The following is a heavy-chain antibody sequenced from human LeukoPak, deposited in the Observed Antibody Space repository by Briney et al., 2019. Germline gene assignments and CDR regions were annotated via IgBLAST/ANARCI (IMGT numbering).Heavy chain of an antibody. CDR3: TRGEEIYYYDSSGYPRGAFDI. D-gene: IGHD3-22*01. CDR1: GGSISSSSYY. Sequence: SETLSLTCTVSGGSISSSSYYWGWIRQPPGKGLEWIGSIYYSGSTYYNPSLKSRVTISVDTSKNQFSLKLSSVTAADTAVYYCTRGEEIYYYDSSGYPRGAFDIWGQGTMVTVSS. V-gene: IGHV4-39*07. CDR2: IYYSGST. J-gene: IGHJ3*02.